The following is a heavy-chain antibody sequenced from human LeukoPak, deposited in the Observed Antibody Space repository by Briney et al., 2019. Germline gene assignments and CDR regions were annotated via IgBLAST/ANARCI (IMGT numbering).Heavy chain of an antibody. V-gene: IGHV3-7*01. CDR1: GFTVSSRY. CDR3: ARDPRGSEYSHFDS. D-gene: IGHD3-10*01. Sequence: GGSLRLSCAASGFTVSSRYVNWVRQAPGKGLEWVANIKQDGSETHYVDSVKGRFTISRDNAKTSLYLQMNSLRAEDTAVYYCARDPRGSEYSHFDSWGQGTLVTVSS. J-gene: IGHJ4*02. CDR2: IKQDGSET.